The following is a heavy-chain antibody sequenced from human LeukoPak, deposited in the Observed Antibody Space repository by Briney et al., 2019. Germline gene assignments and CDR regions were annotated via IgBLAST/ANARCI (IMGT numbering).Heavy chain of an antibody. CDR3: ARTFFWSGYTGNYYYGMDV. Sequence: SVKVSCKASGGTFSSYAVSWVRQAPGQGLEWMGGIIPIFGTANYAQKFQGRVTITADESTSTAYMELSSLRSEDTAVYYCARTFFWSGYTGNYYYGMDVWGQGTTVTVSS. CDR2: IIPIFGTA. V-gene: IGHV1-69*13. J-gene: IGHJ6*02. CDR1: GGTFSSYA. D-gene: IGHD3-3*01.